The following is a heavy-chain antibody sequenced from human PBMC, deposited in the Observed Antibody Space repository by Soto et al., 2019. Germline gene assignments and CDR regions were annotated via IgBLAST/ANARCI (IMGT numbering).Heavy chain of an antibody. D-gene: IGHD2-15*01. CDR1: GFIFSNYG. V-gene: IGHV3-30*18. Sequence: QVQLVESGGGVVQPGKSLRLSCAASGFIFSNYGMHWVRQAPGKGLEWVALISFDGKNRNYADSVKGRFTIYRDNPKNKLYVEMNSLRPEDTAFYYCANRGGVVGGSEHPFFEYWGQGTLVTVSS. CDR3: ANRGGVVGGSEHPFFEY. CDR2: ISFDGKNR. J-gene: IGHJ4*02.